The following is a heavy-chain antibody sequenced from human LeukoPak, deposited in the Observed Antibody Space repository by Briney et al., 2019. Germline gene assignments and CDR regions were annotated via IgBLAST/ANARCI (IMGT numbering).Heavy chain of an antibody. D-gene: IGHD3-22*01. J-gene: IGHJ4*02. CDR3: AKSPSYDSSGYYSE. Sequence: GGSLRLSCAASGFIFSSYAMSWVRQAPGKGLEWVSAISGSGGSTYYADSVKGRFTISRDNSKNTLYLQMNSLRAEDTAVYYCAKSPSYDSSGYYSEWGQGTLVTVSS. CDR2: ISGSGGST. CDR1: GFIFSSYA. V-gene: IGHV3-23*01.